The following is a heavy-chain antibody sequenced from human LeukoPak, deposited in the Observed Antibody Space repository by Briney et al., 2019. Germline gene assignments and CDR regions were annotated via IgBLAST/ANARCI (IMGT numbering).Heavy chain of an antibody. CDR3: ARVYYDILTGYYGMDV. CDR1: GGSFSGYY. Sequence: PSETLSLTCAVYGGSFSGYYWSWIRQPPGKGLEWIGEIYHSGSTNYNPSLKSRVTISVDKSKNQFSLKLSSVTAADTAVYYCARVYYDILTGYYGMDVWGKGTTVTVSS. CDR2: IYHSGST. V-gene: IGHV4-34*01. J-gene: IGHJ6*04. D-gene: IGHD3-9*01.